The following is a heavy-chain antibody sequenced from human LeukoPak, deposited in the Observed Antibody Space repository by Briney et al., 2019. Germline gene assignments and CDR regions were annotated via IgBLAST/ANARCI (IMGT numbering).Heavy chain of an antibody. J-gene: IGHJ4*02. D-gene: IGHD4-17*01. CDR1: GFTLDDYA. V-gene: IGHV3-9*01. CDR3: AIDYGDYVRGFDC. Sequence: PGGSLRLSCAASGFTLDDYAMHWVRQAPGKGLEWVSGISWNSGSIGYADSVKGRFTISRDNAKNSLYLQMNSLRAEDTAVYYCAIDYGDYVRGFDCWGQGTLVTVSS. CDR2: ISWNSGSI.